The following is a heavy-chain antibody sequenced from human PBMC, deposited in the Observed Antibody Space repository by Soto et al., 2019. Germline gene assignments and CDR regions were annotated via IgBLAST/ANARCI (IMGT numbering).Heavy chain of an antibody. D-gene: IGHD5-12*01. CDR2: ISPYNGNT. CDR3: ARDQFSGYDSALTAPHN. CDR1: GYTFTSYG. V-gene: IGHV1-18*01. Sequence: QVQLVQFGAEVKKPGASVKVSCKASGYTFTSYGISWVRQAPGQGLEWMGWISPYNGNTNYAQKLQGRVTMTTDTSTSTAYMELRSLRSDDTAVYYCARDQFSGYDSALTAPHNWGQGTLVTVSP. J-gene: IGHJ4*02.